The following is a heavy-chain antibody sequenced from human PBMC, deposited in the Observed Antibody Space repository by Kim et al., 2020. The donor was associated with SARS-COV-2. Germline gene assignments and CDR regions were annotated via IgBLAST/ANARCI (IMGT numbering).Heavy chain of an antibody. J-gene: IGHJ4*02. CDR2: T. V-gene: IGHV3-53*01. CDR3: ARAVNGYYFDY. Sequence: TDYADAGGGRFTISRDSSENTLYLQMNTLRAEDTAVYYCARAVNGYYFDYWGQGTLVTVSS. D-gene: IGHD3-22*01.